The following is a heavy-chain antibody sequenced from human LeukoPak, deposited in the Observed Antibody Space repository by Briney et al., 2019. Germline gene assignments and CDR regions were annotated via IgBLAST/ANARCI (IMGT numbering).Heavy chain of an antibody. Sequence: GGSLRLSCAAPGFTFSSYWMSWVRQAPGKGLEWVANIKQDGSEKYYVDSVKGRFTISRDNAKNSLYLQMDSLRAEDTAVYYCARDEMSLTAAAFDYWGQGTLVTVSS. CDR2: IKQDGSEK. J-gene: IGHJ4*02. D-gene: IGHD6-6*01. CDR3: ARDEMSLTAAAFDY. V-gene: IGHV3-7*03. CDR1: GFTFSSYW.